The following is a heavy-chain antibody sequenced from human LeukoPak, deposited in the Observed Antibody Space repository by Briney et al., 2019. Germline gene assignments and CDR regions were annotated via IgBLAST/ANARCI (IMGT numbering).Heavy chain of an antibody. CDR2: ISAGGDST. D-gene: IGHD3-16*01. CDR1: GFTFSNYA. Sequence: PGGSLRLSCAASGFTFSNYAMSWVRPAPGKGLEWVSAISAGGDSTYYTDSVKGRFTISRDNSKNTLYLQMNSLRAEDTAVYYCAKDLTAGGSGRIQHWGQGTLVTVSS. CDR3: AKDLTAGGSGRIQH. V-gene: IGHV3-23*01. J-gene: IGHJ1*01.